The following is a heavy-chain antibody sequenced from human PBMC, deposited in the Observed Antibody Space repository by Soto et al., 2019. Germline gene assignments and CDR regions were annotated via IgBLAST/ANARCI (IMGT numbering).Heavy chain of an antibody. D-gene: IGHD6-13*01. CDR2: IYHSGST. V-gene: IGHV4-4*02. Sequence: SETLSLTCAVSGGSISSSNWWSWVRQPPGKGLEWIGEIYHSGSTNYNPSLKSRVTISVDKSKNQFSLKLSSVTAADTAVYYCARDYAIAAAAIPYYYYGMDVWGQGTTVTVSS. CDR3: ARDYAIAAAAIPYYYYGMDV. J-gene: IGHJ6*02. CDR1: GGSISSSNW.